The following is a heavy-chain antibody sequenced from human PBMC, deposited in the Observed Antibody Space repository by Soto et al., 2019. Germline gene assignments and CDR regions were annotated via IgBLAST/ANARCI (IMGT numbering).Heavy chain of an antibody. J-gene: IGHJ4*02. V-gene: IGHV4-59*01. Sequence: SETLSLTCTVSGGSISNFYWSWIRQPPGKGLEWIGYISYSGNTNYNPSLKSRLSISVDTSKNQLSLNLTSVTAPDTAVYYCARAPMVLSRSYFDSWGQGTPVTVSS. CDR2: ISYSGNT. CDR1: GGSISNFY. CDR3: ARAPMVLSRSYFDS. D-gene: IGHD2-8*01.